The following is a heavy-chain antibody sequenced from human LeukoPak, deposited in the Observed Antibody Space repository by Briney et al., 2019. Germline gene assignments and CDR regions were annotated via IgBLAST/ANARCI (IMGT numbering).Heavy chain of an antibody. V-gene: IGHV3-7*03. D-gene: IGHD6-13*01. CDR2: IKPGGSNK. Sequence: GGSLRLSCAASGFTFNNYWMSWVRQALGKGXXXXXXIKPGGSNKFYVDSWKGRFTISRDNSKNSLYLQMNSLRAEDTAVYYCAKRAAGVPPSHDLWGQGTLVTVSS. CDR3: AKRAAGVPPSHDL. J-gene: IGHJ5*02. CDR1: GFTFNNYW.